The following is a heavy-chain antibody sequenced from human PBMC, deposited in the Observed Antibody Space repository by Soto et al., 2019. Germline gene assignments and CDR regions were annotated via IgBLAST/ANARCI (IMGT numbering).Heavy chain of an antibody. Sequence: SETLSLTCAVYGGPFTGYYWSWIRQPPGKGLEWIGEINQSGNTNYNPSLKSRVTISVDTSKNQLFLNLTSVTAADTAMYYCARHHVRGRTIAGASEFWGQGTLVTVSS. V-gene: IGHV4-34*01. D-gene: IGHD6-13*01. CDR1: GGPFTGYY. CDR2: INQSGNT. J-gene: IGHJ4*02. CDR3: ARHHVRGRTIAGASEF.